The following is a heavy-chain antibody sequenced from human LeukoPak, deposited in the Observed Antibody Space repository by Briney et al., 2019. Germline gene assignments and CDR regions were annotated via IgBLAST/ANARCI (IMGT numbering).Heavy chain of an antibody. Sequence: SETLSLTCTVSNGSISSNYWTWIRQPPGKGLEWIGYIYYSGSTSYNPSLKSRVTISVDTSKNQFSLKLNSVTAADTAVYYCARLGVTKWVYYFDYWGQGTLVTVSS. CDR1: NGSISSNY. D-gene: IGHD2-21*02. J-gene: IGHJ4*02. V-gene: IGHV4-59*08. CDR3: ARLGVTKWVYYFDY. CDR2: IYYSGST.